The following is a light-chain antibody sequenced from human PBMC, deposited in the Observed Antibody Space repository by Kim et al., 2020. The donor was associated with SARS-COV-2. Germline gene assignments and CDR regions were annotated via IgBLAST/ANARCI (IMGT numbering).Light chain of an antibody. Sequence: LSPGERATLSCRASQTINNNYLAWYQQKPGQAPRVLIHGASSRATGIPDRFSGSGSGTDFTLTISRLEPEDFAVYYCQQYGSSPYTFGGGTKVEI. CDR2: GAS. CDR3: QQYGSSPYT. V-gene: IGKV3-20*01. CDR1: QTINNNY. J-gene: IGKJ4*01.